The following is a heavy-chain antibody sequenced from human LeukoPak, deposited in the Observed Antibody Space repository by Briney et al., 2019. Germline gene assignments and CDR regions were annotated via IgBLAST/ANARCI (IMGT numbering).Heavy chain of an antibody. Sequence: GGSLRLSCAAPGFTFSRYSMNWVRQAPGKGLEWVSSISSSSSYIYYADSVKGRFTISRDNAKNSLYLQMNSLIAEDTAVYYCARDHKDGPSYDYWGQGTLVTVSS. D-gene: IGHD1-26*01. CDR2: ISSSSSYI. CDR1: GFTFSRYS. J-gene: IGHJ4*02. CDR3: ARDHKDGPSYDY. V-gene: IGHV3-21*01.